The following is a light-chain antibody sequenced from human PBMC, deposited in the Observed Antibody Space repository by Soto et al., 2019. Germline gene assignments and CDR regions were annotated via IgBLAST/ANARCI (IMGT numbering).Light chain of an antibody. Sequence: EIVLTQSPGTLSLSPGERATLSCRASQSVSSSYLAWYQQKPGQAPRLLIYGASSWATGIPDRFSGSGSGTDFTLTISRLEPEDFAVYYCQQYGSSPWTFGQGTKVELK. CDR2: GAS. V-gene: IGKV3-20*01. J-gene: IGKJ1*01. CDR3: QQYGSSPWT. CDR1: QSVSSSY.